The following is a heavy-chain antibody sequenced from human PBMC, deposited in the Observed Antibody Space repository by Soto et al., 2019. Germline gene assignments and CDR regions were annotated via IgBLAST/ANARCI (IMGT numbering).Heavy chain of an antibody. CDR3: ARGNLPFDFES. CDR1: GFNFGFFG. Sequence: QIQLVESGGDVVQPGRCLRLSCAASGFNFGFFGMHWVRQAPGKGLEWVAFISGDGINTHYADSVRSRFTLSRDYSKKTMYLQMDTLREDDTALYYCARGNLPFDFESWGQGTLVTVSS. V-gene: IGHV3-30*03. CDR2: ISGDGINT. J-gene: IGHJ4*02.